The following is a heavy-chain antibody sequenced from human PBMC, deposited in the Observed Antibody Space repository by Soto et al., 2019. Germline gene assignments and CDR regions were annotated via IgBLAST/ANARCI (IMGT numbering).Heavy chain of an antibody. D-gene: IGHD1-26*01. CDR1: GYISGHYG. CDR2: ISAHRGHT. CDR3: ASDGDQWDQRFCDN. Sequence: QVQLVQSAPELTKPGASVKVSCRVSGYISGHYGISWVRLRPGQGLEWMGWISAHRGHTNYALKFPGRVTMTTDPPTATDSLELTNLLSAGTSVYFFASDGDQWDQRFCDNWGQGTLVTVSS. J-gene: IGHJ4*02. V-gene: IGHV1-18*01.